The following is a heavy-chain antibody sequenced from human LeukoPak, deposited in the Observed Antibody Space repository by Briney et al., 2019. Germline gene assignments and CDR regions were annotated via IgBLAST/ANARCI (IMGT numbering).Heavy chain of an antibody. CDR2: IYYSGST. D-gene: IGHD7-27*01. CDR1: GGSISSSSYY. J-gene: IGHJ4*02. V-gene: IGHV4-39*01. Sequence: SETLSLTYTVSGGSISSSSYYWGWIRQPPGKGLEWIGSIYYSGSTYYNPSLKSRVTISVDTSKNQFSLKLSSVTAADTAVYYCARQSLGSHFDYWGQGTLVTVSS. CDR3: ARQSLGSHFDY.